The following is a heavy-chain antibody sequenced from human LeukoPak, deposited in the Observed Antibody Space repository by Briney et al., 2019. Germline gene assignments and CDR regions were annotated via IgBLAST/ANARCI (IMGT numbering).Heavy chain of an antibody. Sequence: SETLSLTCAVYGGSFSGYYWTWIRQTPEKGLEWVGEMNHSGSTNYNPSLKSRVTISVDTSKNQFSLKLSSVTAADTAVYYCARGRQDVTMIVVVMTAVSYYLDVWGKGTTVTVS. CDR2: MNHSGST. V-gene: IGHV4-34*01. J-gene: IGHJ6*03. CDR1: GGSFSGYY. D-gene: IGHD3-22*01. CDR3: ARGRQDVTMIVVVMTAVSYYLDV.